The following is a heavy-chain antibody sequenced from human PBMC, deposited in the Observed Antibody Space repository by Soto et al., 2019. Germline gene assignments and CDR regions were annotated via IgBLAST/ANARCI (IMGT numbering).Heavy chain of an antibody. CDR2: INPNSGGT. D-gene: IGHD6-13*01. J-gene: IGHJ6*02. CDR3: ARGMQQPSYYYGMDV. Sequence: ASVKVSCKASGYTFTGYYMHWVRQAPGQGLEWLGWINPNSGGTNYAQKFQGRVTMTRDTSISTAYMELSRLRSDDTAVYYCARGMQQPSYYYGMDVWGQGTTVTVSS. CDR1: GYTFTGYY. V-gene: IGHV1-2*02.